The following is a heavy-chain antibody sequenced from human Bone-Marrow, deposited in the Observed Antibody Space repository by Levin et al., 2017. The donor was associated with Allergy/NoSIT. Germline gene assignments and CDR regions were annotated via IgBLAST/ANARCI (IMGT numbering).Heavy chain of an antibody. CDR1: GFTLSSYN. D-gene: IGHD1-26*01. CDR3: AGARADNSGTYYDWFDP. Sequence: LSLTCAASGFTLSSYNMNWVRQAPGKGLDWVAVSSYDGINTNYADSVKGRFTISRDNSKNTLYLQMNILRPEDTAVYYCAGARADNSGTYYDWFDPWGQGTLVTVSS. J-gene: IGHJ5*02. CDR2: SSYDGINT. V-gene: IGHV3-30*04.